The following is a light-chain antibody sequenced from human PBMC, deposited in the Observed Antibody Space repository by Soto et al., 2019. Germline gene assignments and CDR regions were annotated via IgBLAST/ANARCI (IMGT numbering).Light chain of an antibody. CDR3: QQYNNWPPLT. CDR2: GAS. CDR1: QSVSNY. Sequence: ETVMTQSPATLSVSPGGRATLSCRASQSVSNYLAWYQQKTGQAPRLLIFGASTRATGIPVRFSGSGSGTEFTLTISSLQSEDFAVYYCQQYNNWPPLTFGGGTKVEIK. J-gene: IGKJ4*01. V-gene: IGKV3-15*01.